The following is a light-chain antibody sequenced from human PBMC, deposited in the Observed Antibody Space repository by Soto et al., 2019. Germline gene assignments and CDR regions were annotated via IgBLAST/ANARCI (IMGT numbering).Light chain of an antibody. CDR1: SSDVGGYNH. CDR3: SSYKRGATLV. CDR2: EVT. V-gene: IGLV2-14*01. Sequence: QSALTQPASVSGSPGQSITISCTGTSSDVGGYNHVAWYQQYPDKAPKLIIFEVTDRPSGVSNRFSGSKSGNTASLSISGLQPEDEADYYCSSYKRGATLVFGGGTKLTVL. J-gene: IGLJ2*01.